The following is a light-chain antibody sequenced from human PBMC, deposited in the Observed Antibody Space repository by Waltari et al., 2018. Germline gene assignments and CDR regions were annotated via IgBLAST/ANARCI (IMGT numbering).Light chain of an antibody. V-gene: IGLV1-47*01. CDR2: RSN. CDR3: AAWDDSLSVSYV. J-gene: IGLJ1*01. CDR1: NSNIGRNS. Sequence: QSVLTPPPSASGTPGQRVTISCSGTNSNIGRNSVFWYQQLPGTAPTLLIHRSNQRRSRVPDRFSGSNAGTSASLAISGLRSEDEADDYCAAWDDSLSVSYVFGSGTKVTV.